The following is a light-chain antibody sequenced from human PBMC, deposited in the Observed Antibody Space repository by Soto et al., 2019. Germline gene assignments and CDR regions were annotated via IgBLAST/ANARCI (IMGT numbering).Light chain of an antibody. CDR2: TLS. Sequence: DIVMTQTPLSLPVTPGEPASISCRSSQSLLDSDDGNTYLDWYLQKPGQSPQLLIYTLSYRASXVXDEXSGSGSGTDFTLKISRVEAEDVGVYYCMQRIEFPYTFGQGTKLEIK. V-gene: IGKV2-40*01. CDR1: QSLLDSDDGNTY. J-gene: IGKJ2*01. CDR3: MQRIEFPYT.